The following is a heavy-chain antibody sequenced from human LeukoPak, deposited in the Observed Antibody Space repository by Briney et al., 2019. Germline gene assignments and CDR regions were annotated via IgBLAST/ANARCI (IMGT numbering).Heavy chain of an antibody. D-gene: IGHD2-15*01. CDR3: ARSGCSGGSCYLNWFDP. Sequence: SQTLSLTCAVSGGSISSGGYSWSWIRQPPGKGLEWIGSIYYSGSTYYNPSLKSRVTISVDTSKNQFSLKLSSVTAAGTAVYYCARSGCSGGSCYLNWFDPWGQGTLVTVSS. J-gene: IGHJ5*02. CDR1: GGSISSGGYS. V-gene: IGHV4-30-2*03. CDR2: IYYSGST.